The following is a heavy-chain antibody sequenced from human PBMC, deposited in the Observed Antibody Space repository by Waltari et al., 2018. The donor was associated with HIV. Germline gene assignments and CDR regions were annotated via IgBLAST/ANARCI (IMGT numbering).Heavy chain of an antibody. V-gene: IGHV3-23*01. CDR3: VKEHQYSHSWYSYYGMDV. Sequence: EVQVLESGGALVQPGASLRLSCAASGLTFCNYGMRWVRQAPGKGLEWVSTFSGSGGSTYYADSVKGRFTVSRDNSKNTLYLQMNSLRAEDTAVYFCVKEHQYSHSWYSYYGMDVWGQGTTVTVSS. J-gene: IGHJ6*02. D-gene: IGHD6-13*01. CDR2: FSGSGGST. CDR1: GLTFCNYG.